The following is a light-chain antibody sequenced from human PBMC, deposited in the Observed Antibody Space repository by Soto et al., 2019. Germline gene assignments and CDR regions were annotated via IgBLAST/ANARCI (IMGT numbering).Light chain of an antibody. Sequence: EIVLTQSPVTLSLSPGERATLSCRASQSLSSNLAWYQQKPGQAPRLLIYDASNRATGIPDRFSGSGSGTDFTLTISRLEPEDFAVYYCQQYGSSGTFGQGTKVDIK. V-gene: IGKV3-20*01. CDR3: QQYGSSGT. CDR2: DAS. CDR1: QSLSSN. J-gene: IGKJ1*01.